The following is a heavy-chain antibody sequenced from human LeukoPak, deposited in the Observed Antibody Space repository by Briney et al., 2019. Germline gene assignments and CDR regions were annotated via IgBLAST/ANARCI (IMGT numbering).Heavy chain of an antibody. J-gene: IGHJ4*02. CDR1: GYTFTSYG. Sequence: GASVKVSCKASGYTFTSYGISWVRQAPGQGLEWMAWINVYNGDTYYAQKFKGRVTMTTHTSTSGANMEPRRLRADGTPGDRCRRDGGYGSGSYVGVGSSGQGTLVTVSS. CDR2: INVYNGDT. V-gene: IGHV1-18*01. CDR3: RRDGGYGSGSYVGVGS. D-gene: IGHD3-10*01.